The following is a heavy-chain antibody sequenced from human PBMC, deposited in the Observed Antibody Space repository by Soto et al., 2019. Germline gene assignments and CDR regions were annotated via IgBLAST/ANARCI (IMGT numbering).Heavy chain of an antibody. Sequence: EVQLVESGGGLVEPGRSLRVSCAASGFSFEDHAMNWVRLVPGKGLEWVSGISANGALVGYANSVKGRFTISRDNAKNSLFLQMSSLRREDTAVYYCTRDIFRTMTTVDYWGQGTLVTVSS. CDR1: GFSFEDHA. CDR2: ISANGALV. J-gene: IGHJ4*02. CDR3: TRDIFRTMTTVDY. D-gene: IGHD2-21*01. V-gene: IGHV3-9*01.